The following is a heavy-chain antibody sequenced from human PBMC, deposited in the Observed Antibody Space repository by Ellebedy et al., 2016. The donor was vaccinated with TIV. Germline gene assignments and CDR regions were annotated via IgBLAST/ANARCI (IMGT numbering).Heavy chain of an antibody. V-gene: IGHV3-48*01. CDR3: ARDAAGNGGKLDY. Sequence: PGGSLRLSCAASGFTFSVFSMNWVRQAPGRGLQWVSYITSDERTIYYADSVKGRFTISRDSSKNTLYLQMNSLRAEDTAVYYCARDAAGNGGKLDYWGQGALVTVSS. J-gene: IGHJ4*02. CDR2: ITSDERTI. CDR1: GFTFSVFS. D-gene: IGHD4-23*01.